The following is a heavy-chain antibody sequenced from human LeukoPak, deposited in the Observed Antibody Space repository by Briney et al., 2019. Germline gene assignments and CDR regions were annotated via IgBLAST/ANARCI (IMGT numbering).Heavy chain of an antibody. CDR3: AKGGLYYYGSGSYSDY. D-gene: IGHD3-10*01. CDR1: GFTFSSYA. CDR2: ISGSGGST. J-gene: IGHJ4*02. Sequence: PGGSLRLSCAASGFTFSSYAMRWVRQAPGKGLEWVSAISGSGGSTYYADSVKGRFTISRDNSKNTLYLQMNSLRAEDTAVYYCAKGGLYYYGSGSYSDYWGQGTLVTVSS. V-gene: IGHV3-23*01.